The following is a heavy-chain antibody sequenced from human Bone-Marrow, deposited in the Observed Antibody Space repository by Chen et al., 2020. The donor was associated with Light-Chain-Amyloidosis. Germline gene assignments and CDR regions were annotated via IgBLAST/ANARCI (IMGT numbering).Heavy chain of an antibody. CDR2: SHPGSGDT. CDR1: GNTFTTFY. J-gene: IGHJ3*01. Sequence: QVPLVQSGAEMKKPGASVKLSCQSSGNTFTTFYMHWVRQAPGQGLEWMGVSHPGSGDTNYAHKIQGRFTMTRDTSTSTVYMELSSLRSEDTAMYYCARDRFAFDSWGQGTMVTVSS. V-gene: IGHV1-46*01. CDR3: ARDRFAFDS.